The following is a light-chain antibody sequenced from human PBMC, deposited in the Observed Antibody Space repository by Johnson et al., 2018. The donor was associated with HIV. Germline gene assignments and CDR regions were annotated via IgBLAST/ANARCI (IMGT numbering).Light chain of an antibody. Sequence: QSVLTQPPSVSAAPGQKVTISFSGSSSNIGNNYVSWYQQLPGTAPKLLIYDNNKRPSGIPDRFSGSKSGTSATLGITGLQTGDEADYYCGTWDSRLSAGPLHVFGTVTKVTVL. V-gene: IGLV1-51*01. CDR2: DNN. CDR1: SSNIGNNY. CDR3: GTWDSRLSAGPLHV. J-gene: IGLJ1*01.